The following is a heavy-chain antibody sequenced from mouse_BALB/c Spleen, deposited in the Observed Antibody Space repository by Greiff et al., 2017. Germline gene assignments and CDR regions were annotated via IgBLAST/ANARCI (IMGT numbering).Heavy chain of an antibody. J-gene: IGHJ2*01. Sequence: VQLKESGPGLVKPSQSLSLTCTVTGYSITSDYAWNWIRQFPGNKLEWMGYISYSGSTSYNPSLKSRISITRDTSKNQFFLQLNSVTTEDTATYYCARFLHYYGGFDYWGQGTTLTVSS. CDR2: ISYSGST. CDR3: ARFLHYYGGFDY. CDR1: GYSITSDYA. D-gene: IGHD1-2*01. V-gene: IGHV3-2*02.